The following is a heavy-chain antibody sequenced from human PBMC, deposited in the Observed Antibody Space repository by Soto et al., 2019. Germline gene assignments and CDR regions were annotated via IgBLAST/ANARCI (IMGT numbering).Heavy chain of an antibody. CDR3: TTGSVEGA. CDR1: GFSFSNAW. J-gene: IGHJ6*02. V-gene: IGHV3-15*07. Sequence: EVQLVESGGGLVKPGGSLRLSCAASGFSFSNAWMNWVRQAPGKGLEWVGRIKRKIDGEKTDYAAPVKGRFTISRDDSKNTLSLQMNSLKADDTAVYYCTTGSVEGAWGQGTTVTVSS. CDR2: IKRKIDGEKT.